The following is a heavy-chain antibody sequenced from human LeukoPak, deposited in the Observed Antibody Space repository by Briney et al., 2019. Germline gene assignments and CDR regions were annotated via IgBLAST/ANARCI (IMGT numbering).Heavy chain of an antibody. CDR1: GFTFDDYT. Sequence: PGGSLRLSCAASGFTFDDYTIPSVRQAPGKGLEWVSFCSCEEGSTYYADYVKGRFIISKDNSKNSLYLQMNSLRAEDTALYYCAKDDYGGNSGYFQHWGQGTLVSVSS. CDR3: AKDDYGGNSGYFQH. V-gene: IGHV3-43*01. J-gene: IGHJ1*01. CDR2: CSCEEGST. D-gene: IGHD4-23*01.